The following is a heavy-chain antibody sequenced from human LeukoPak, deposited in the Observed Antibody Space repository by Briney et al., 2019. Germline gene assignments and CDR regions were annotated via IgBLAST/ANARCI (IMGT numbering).Heavy chain of an antibody. CDR1: GFTFSDNW. V-gene: IGHV3-7*01. CDR2: IKQNGSEK. CDR3: ADPGVGF. Sequence: GGSLRLSCAASGFTFSDNWLSWVRQAPGKGLEWVANIKQNGSEKDYVDSVKGRFTISRDNARNSVYLQMNSLRVGDTAVYYCADPGVGFWGQGTLVTVSS. J-gene: IGHJ4*02. D-gene: IGHD2-8*01.